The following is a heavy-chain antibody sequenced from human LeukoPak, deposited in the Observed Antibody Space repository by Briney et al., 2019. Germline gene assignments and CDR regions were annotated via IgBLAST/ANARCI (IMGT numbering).Heavy chain of an antibody. D-gene: IGHD3/OR15-3a*01. V-gene: IGHV4-34*01. CDR3: VRRGEWTAWNFDY. CDR2: INYSGTT. J-gene: IGHJ4*02. Sequence: PSETLSLTCAVHGGAFSGYYWSWIRQSPEHGLVWIGDINYSGTTISNPSLESRVSMSMDLTKKRFSLELTSMTAADTAVYYCVRRGEWTAWNFDYWAQGSLVTVAS. CDR1: GGAFSGYY.